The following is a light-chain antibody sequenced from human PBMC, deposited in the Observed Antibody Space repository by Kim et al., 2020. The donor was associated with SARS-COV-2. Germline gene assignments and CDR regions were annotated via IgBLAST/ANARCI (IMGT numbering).Light chain of an antibody. V-gene: IGLV3-1*01. J-gene: IGLJ1*01. CDR3: QAWDSSTYV. Sequence: VFPEQTASITCSGDKLGDKYASWYQQKSGQSPVLVIYQDNKRPSGIPERFSGSNSGNTATLTISGTQAMDEADYYCQAWDSSTYVFGPGTEVTVL. CDR2: QDN. CDR1: KLGDKY.